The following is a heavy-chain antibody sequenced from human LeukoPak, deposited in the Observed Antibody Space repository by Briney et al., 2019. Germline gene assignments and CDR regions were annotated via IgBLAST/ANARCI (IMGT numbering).Heavy chain of an antibody. CDR3: ARDGYNRGDY. CDR2: INHSGST. V-gene: IGHV4-34*01. CDR1: GGSFSGYY. Sequence: SETLSLTCAVYGGSFSGYYWSWIRQPPGKGLEWIGEINHSGSTNYNPSLKGRVTISVDTSKNQFSLKLSSVTAADTAVYYCARDGYNRGDYWGQGTLVTVSS. J-gene: IGHJ4*02. D-gene: IGHD5-24*01.